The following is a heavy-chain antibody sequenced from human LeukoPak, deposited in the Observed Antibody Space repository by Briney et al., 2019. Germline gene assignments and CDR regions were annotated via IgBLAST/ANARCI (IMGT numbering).Heavy chain of an antibody. V-gene: IGHV3-30-3*01. D-gene: IGHD5/OR15-5a*01. CDR3: VRQSTGLDY. CDR2: IEPDETTK. CDR1: GLTFSTHI. Sequence: GGSLRLSCAASGLTFSTHIMHWVRQAPGKGLEWVAVIEPDETTKYHADSVKGRFTISRDNSENTLYLQLDSLRSEDTGLYYCVRQSTGLDYWGQGTLVTVSS. J-gene: IGHJ4*02.